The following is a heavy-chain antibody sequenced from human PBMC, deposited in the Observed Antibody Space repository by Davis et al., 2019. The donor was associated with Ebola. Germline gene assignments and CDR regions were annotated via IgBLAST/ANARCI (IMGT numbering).Heavy chain of an antibody. J-gene: IGHJ6*02. Sequence: ASVKVSCKASGYTFTGYYMHWVRQAPGQGLEWMGWINPNSGGTNYAQKFQGWVTMTRDTSISTAYMELSRLRSDDTAVYYCARAHLHYYYYGMDVWGQGTTVTVSS. CDR2: INPNSGGT. V-gene: IGHV1-2*04. CDR3: ARAHLHYYYYGMDV. CDR1: GYTFTGYY.